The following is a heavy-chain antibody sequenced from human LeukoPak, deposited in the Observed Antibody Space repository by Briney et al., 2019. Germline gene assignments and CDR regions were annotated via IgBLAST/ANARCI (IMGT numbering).Heavy chain of an antibody. V-gene: IGHV1-2*02. D-gene: IGHD2-2*01. J-gene: IGHJ4*02. CDR2: INPNSGGT. Sequence: ASVKVSCKASGYTFTAYYMHWLRQAPGQGLEWMGWINPNSGGTKYAQKFQGRVTMTRDTSISTAYMEVSRLRSDDTAVYYYATNPAATRGFDNWGQGTLVTVSS. CDR1: GYTFTAYY. CDR3: ATNPAATRGFDN.